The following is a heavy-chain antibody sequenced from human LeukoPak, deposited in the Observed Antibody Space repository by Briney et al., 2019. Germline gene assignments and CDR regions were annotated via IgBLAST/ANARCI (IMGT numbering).Heavy chain of an antibody. V-gene: IGHV3-21*04. D-gene: IGHD3-22*01. CDR1: GFTFSSYS. Sequence: PGGSLRLSCAASGFTFSSYSMNWVRQAPGKGLEWVSSISSSSSYIYYADSVKGRFTISRDNSKNTLYLQMNSLRAEDTAVYYCAKVDGYYYDSSGYSDWGQGTLVTVSS. CDR3: AKVDGYYYDSSGYSD. J-gene: IGHJ4*02. CDR2: ISSSSSYI.